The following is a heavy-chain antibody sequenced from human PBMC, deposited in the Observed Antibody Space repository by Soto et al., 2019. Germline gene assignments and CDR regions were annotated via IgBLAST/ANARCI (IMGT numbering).Heavy chain of an antibody. V-gene: IGHV4-59*01. CDR1: GGSISSYY. CDR2: IYYSGST. CDR3: ARGPNYLLDDY. Sequence: SETLSLTCTVSGGSISSYYWSWIRQPPGKGLEWIGYIYYSGSTNYIPSLKSRVTISVDTSKNQFSLKLSSVTAADTAVYYCARGPNYLLDDYWGQGTLVTVSS. J-gene: IGHJ4*02. D-gene: IGHD1-7*01.